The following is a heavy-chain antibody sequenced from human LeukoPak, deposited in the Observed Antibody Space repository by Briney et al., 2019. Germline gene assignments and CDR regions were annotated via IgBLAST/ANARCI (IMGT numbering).Heavy chain of an antibody. V-gene: IGHV4-38-2*02. J-gene: IGHJ4*02. CDR2: IYHCGST. Sequence: SETLSLTCTVSGYSISSGYYWGWIRQPPGKGLEWIGSIYHCGSTYYNPSLKSRVTISVDTSKNQFSLKLSSVTAADTPVYYCATHPFYYGSGKVDYWGQGTLVTVSS. CDR3: ATHPFYYGSGKVDY. CDR1: GYSISSGYY. D-gene: IGHD3-10*01.